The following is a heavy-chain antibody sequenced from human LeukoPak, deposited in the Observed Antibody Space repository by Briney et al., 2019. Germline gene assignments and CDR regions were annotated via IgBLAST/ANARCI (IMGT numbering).Heavy chain of an antibody. CDR1: GYTFTGYY. V-gene: IGHV1-2*02. D-gene: IGHD6-13*01. CDR3: ARDRRDTIAAAWFDP. J-gene: IGHJ5*02. Sequence: ASVKVSCKASGYTFTGYYLHWVRQAPGQGLEWMGCVNPNSGDTNYAQKFQGRVTMTRDTSISTAYMELSRLRSDDTAVYYCARDRRDTIAAAWFDPWGQGTLVTVSS. CDR2: VNPNSGDT.